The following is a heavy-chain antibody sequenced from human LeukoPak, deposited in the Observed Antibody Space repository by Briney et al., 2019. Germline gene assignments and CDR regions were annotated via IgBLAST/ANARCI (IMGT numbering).Heavy chain of an antibody. Sequence: PGRSLRLSCAASGFTFSSYAMSWVRQAPGKGLEWVSAISGSGGSTYYADSVKGRFTISRDNSKNTLYLQMNSLRAEDTAVYYCAKDRGSSGYYPYFDYWGQGTLVTVSS. D-gene: IGHD3-22*01. CDR3: AKDRGSSGYYPYFDY. V-gene: IGHV3-23*01. J-gene: IGHJ4*02. CDR2: ISGSGGST. CDR1: GFTFSSYA.